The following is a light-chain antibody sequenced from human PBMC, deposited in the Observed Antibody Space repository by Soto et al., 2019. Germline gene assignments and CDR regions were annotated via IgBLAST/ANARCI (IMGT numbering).Light chain of an antibody. CDR2: ATS. CDR1: QTIDSY. J-gene: IGKJ2*01. Sequence: DIQMTQSPSSLSASVGDRVTITCRASQTIDSYLNWYQQKPGKAPRLLIYATSSLQSGVPSRFSGSGSATDFTLTISSLQPEDFATYYCQHTYSNPPFTVAQGTKVDIK. CDR3: QHTYSNPPFT. V-gene: IGKV1-39*01.